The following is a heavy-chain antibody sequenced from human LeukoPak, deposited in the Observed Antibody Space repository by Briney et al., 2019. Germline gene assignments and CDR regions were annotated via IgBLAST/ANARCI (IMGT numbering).Heavy chain of an antibody. CDR1: GFTFSSYA. CDR3: AKDRVGVFDI. V-gene: IGHV3-23*01. J-gene: IGHJ3*02. D-gene: IGHD1-26*01. CDR2: ISGSGGST. Sequence: GGSLRLSCAASGFTFSSYAMSWVRQAPGKGLEWVSAISGSGGSTYYADSVKGRFTISRDNSKSSVSLQMNSLRAEDTAVYYCAKDRVGVFDIWAQGTMVTVSS.